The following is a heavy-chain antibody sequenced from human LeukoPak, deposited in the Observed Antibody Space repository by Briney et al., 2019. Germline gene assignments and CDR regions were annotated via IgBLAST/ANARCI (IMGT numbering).Heavy chain of an antibody. J-gene: IGHJ4*02. CDR2: ISNSSSYI. Sequence: PGGSLRLSCAASGFTFSSYSMNWVRQAPGKGLEWVSSISNSSSYIYYADSVKGRFTISRDNAKNSLFLQMNSLRAEDTAVYYCARDYSSSSGIDYWGQGTLVTVSS. CDR3: ARDYSSSSGIDY. D-gene: IGHD6-6*01. V-gene: IGHV3-21*01. CDR1: GFTFSSYS.